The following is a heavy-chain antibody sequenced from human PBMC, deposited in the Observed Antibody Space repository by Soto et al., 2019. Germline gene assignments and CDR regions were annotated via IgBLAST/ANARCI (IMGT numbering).Heavy chain of an antibody. D-gene: IGHD5-18*01. Sequence: QLQLQESGSGLVTPSHTLSLTCTVSGGSISNAAYSWSWIRQPPGKGLEWIGYIYPSGMPFYNPSRGSRVTISIDRSNDQFSLTLKSVTAADPAVYYCARERGGYGLFDSWGQGTLVTVSS. CDR2: IYPSGMP. J-gene: IGHJ4*02. CDR3: ARERGGYGLFDS. CDR1: GGSISNAAYS. V-gene: IGHV4-30-2*01.